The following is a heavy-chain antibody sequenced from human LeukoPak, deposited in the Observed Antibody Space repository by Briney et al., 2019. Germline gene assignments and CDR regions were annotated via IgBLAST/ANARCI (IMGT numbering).Heavy chain of an antibody. V-gene: IGHV3-7*01. J-gene: IGHJ4*02. CDR3: VRLRYTYGKNFDC. CDR1: GFTFKGYW. CDR2: IQQDGSEK. Sequence: TGGSLRLSCAASGFTFKGYWMSWVRQAPGKGLEWVANIQQDGSEKKYVDSVKGRFTISRDNAKNSLYLQMDGLRAEDTAVYYCVRLRYTYGKNFDCWGQGTLVTVSS. D-gene: IGHD5-18*01.